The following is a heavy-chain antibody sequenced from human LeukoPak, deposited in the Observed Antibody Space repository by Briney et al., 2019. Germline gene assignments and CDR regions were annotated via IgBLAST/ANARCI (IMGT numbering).Heavy chain of an antibody. J-gene: IGHJ5*02. D-gene: IGHD3-16*01. CDR3: ARGVGLGGWFDP. Sequence: PGGSLRLSCAASGFTFSSYGMNWVRQAPGKGLEWVSSISSSSRHIYYADSVKGRFTISRDNAKNSLYLQMNSLRVEDTAVYYCARGVGLGGWFDPWGQGTLVTVSS. CDR1: GFTFSSYG. V-gene: IGHV3-21*01. CDR2: ISSSSRHI.